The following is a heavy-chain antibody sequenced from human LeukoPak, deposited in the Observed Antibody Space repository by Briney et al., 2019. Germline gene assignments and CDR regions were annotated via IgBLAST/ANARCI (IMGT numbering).Heavy chain of an antibody. Sequence: ASVKVSCKASGYTFTNYAISWVRQAPGQGLGWVGWISAYNGNTNYAQKLQGRVTMTTDTSTSTAYMGLRSLRSDDTAVYYCARVRYRLAETYIDYWGQGTLVTVSS. D-gene: IGHD3-16*01. CDR1: GYTFTNYA. J-gene: IGHJ4*02. CDR3: ARVRYRLAETYIDY. V-gene: IGHV1-18*01. CDR2: ISAYNGNT.